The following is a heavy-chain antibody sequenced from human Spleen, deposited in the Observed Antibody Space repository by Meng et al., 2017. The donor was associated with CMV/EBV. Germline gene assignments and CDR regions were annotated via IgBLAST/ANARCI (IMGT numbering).Heavy chain of an antibody. J-gene: IGHJ6*02. V-gene: IGHV1-69*05. CDR3: ARGRQNDFWSGYFYYGMDV. CDR1: GGTFSSYA. Sequence: SVKVSCKASGGTFSSYAISWVRQAPGQGLEWMGGIIPIFGTANYAQKFQGRVTITTDESTSTAYMELSSLRSEGTAVYYRARGRQNDFWSGYFYYGMDVWGQGTTVTVSS. D-gene: IGHD3-3*01. CDR2: IIPIFGTA.